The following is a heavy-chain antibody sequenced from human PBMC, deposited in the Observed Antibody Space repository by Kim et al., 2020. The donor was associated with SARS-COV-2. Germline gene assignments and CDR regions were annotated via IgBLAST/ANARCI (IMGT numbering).Heavy chain of an antibody. CDR2: IYYSGST. V-gene: IGHV4-39*01. J-gene: IGHJ4*02. CDR1: GGSISSSSYY. CDR3: ARHPNWNDAPLDY. Sequence: SETLSLTCTVSGGSISSSSYYWGWIRQPPGKGLEWIGCIYYSGSTYYNPSLKSRVTISVDTSKNQFSLKLSSVTAADTAVYYCARHPNWNDAPLDYWGQGTLVTVSS. D-gene: IGHD1-1*01.